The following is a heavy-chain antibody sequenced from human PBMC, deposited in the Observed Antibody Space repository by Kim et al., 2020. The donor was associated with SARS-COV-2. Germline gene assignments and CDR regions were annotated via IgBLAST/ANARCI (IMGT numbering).Heavy chain of an antibody. V-gene: IGHV3-33*06. CDR1: GFTFSSYA. D-gene: IGHD3-22*01. CDR2: IWYDGSNK. CDR3: AKDSNPYDSSGYPNYYYYGMDV. Sequence: GGSLRLSCAASGFTFSSYAMHWVRQAPGKGLEWVAVIWYDGSNKYYADSVKGRFTISRDNSKNTLYLQMNSLRAEDTAVYYCAKDSNPYDSSGYPNYYYYGMDVWGQGTTVTVSS. J-gene: IGHJ6*02.